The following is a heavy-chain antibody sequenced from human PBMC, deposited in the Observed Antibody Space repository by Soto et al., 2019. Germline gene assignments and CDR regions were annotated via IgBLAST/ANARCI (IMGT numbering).Heavy chain of an antibody. CDR2: INHSGST. J-gene: IGHJ4*02. Sequence: SETLSLTCAVYGGSFSGYYWTWIRQPPGTGLEWIGEINHSGSTNYNPSLKSRVTISVDTSKNQFSLKLTSVAAADTAVYYCARDKLPGLFAYWGQGTLVTVSS. CDR1: GGSFSGYY. V-gene: IGHV4-34*01. CDR3: ARDKLPGLFAY.